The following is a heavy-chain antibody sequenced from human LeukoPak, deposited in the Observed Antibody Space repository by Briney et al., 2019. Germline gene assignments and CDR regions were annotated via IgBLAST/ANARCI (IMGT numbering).Heavy chain of an antibody. CDR2: ISGSGGST. D-gene: IGHD3-22*01. CDR1: GFTFSSYA. V-gene: IGHV3-23*01. CDR3: AKAPVDSSGRDAFHI. Sequence: GGSLRLSCAASGFTFSSYAMSWVRQAPGKGLEWVSVISGSGGSTNYADSVKGRFTISRDNSKNTLYLQMNSLRAEDTALYYCAKAPVDSSGRDAFHIWGQGTMVTVSS. J-gene: IGHJ3*02.